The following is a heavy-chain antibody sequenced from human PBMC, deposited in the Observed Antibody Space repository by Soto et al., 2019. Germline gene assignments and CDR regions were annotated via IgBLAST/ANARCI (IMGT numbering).Heavy chain of an antibody. CDR2: IYYTGST. D-gene: IGHD6-6*01. V-gene: IGHV4-61*01. Sequence: SETLSLTCTVSGGSVDSDTFYWSWIRQPPGRGLEWIGYIYYTGSTNYNPSLKSRITISIDTSRNQFSLKLTSMTAADTAVYYCAREFSNSPEAFDSWGQGSLVTVSS. CDR1: GGSVDSDTFY. J-gene: IGHJ4*02. CDR3: AREFSNSPEAFDS.